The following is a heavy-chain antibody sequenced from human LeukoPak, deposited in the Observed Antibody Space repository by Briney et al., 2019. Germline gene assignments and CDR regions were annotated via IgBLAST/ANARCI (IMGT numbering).Heavy chain of an antibody. J-gene: IGHJ4*02. CDR1: GFTFSSYG. V-gene: IGHV3-30*18. D-gene: IGHD6-13*01. CDR2: ISYDGSNK. Sequence: PGGSLRLSCAASGFTFSSYGMHWVRQAPGKGLEWVAVISYDGSNKYYADSVKGRFTISRDNSKNTLYLQMNSLRAEDTAVYYCAKETKGSSWYEVFDYWGQGTLVTVSS. CDR3: AKETKGSSWYEVFDY.